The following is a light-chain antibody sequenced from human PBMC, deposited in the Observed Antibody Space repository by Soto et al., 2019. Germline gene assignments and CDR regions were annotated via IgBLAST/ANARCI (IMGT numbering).Light chain of an antibody. CDR2: KAS. CDR1: QSIGSW. Sequence: DIQMTQSPSTLSASEGDRVTITCRASQSIGSWLAWFQQKPGKAPKVLIYKASSLESGVPSRFSGSGSGTEFTLTISSLQPDDFATYYCQQYNSYSSFGQGTKVDI. CDR3: QQYNSYSS. V-gene: IGKV1-5*03. J-gene: IGKJ1*01.